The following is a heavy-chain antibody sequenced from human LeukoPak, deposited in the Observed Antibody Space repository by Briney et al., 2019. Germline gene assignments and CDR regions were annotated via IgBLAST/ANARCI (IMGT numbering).Heavy chain of an antibody. J-gene: IGHJ4*02. CDR3: ARGVVVVAATDY. CDR2: INPLRGIT. D-gene: IGHD2-15*01. CDR1: GYAFTDYY. V-gene: IGHV1-46*01. Sequence: ASVKVSCKTSGYAFTDYYVHWVRQAPGLGLEWMGIINPLRGITIYAQKFQGRVTITRDTSASTAYMELSSLRSEDTAVYYCARGVVVVAATDYWGQGTLVTVSS.